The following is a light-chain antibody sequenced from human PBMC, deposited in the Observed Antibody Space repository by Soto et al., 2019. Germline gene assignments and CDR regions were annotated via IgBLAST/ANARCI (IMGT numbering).Light chain of an antibody. V-gene: IGLV3-21*02. CDR1: NIGSKS. Sequence: SYELTQPPSVSAAPGQTARISCGGNNIGSKSVHWYQQRPGQAPVLVVFDDSERPSGIPERFSGSNSGNTATLTISRVEAGDESDYYCQVWDSSSDHVVFGGGTKLTVL. CDR2: DDS. CDR3: QVWDSSSDHVV. J-gene: IGLJ2*01.